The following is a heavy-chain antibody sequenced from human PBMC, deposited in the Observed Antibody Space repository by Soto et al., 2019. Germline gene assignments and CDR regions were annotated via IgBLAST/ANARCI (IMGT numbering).Heavy chain of an antibody. CDR1: GGTFSSYA. Sequence: QVQLVQSGAEVKKPGSSVKVSCKGSGGTFSSYAISWVRQAPGQGLEWMGGIIPIFGTANYAQKFQGRVTITADESTSTAYMELSSLRSEDTAVYYCARGATPYYYDSSGYYSFDYWGQGTLVTVSS. V-gene: IGHV1-69*12. D-gene: IGHD3-22*01. J-gene: IGHJ4*02. CDR3: ARGATPYYYDSSGYYSFDY. CDR2: IIPIFGTA.